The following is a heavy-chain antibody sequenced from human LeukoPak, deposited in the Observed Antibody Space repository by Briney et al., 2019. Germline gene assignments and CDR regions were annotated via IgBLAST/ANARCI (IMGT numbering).Heavy chain of an antibody. CDR2: IYYSGST. V-gene: IGHV4-59*08. D-gene: IGHD3-10*01. CDR1: GGSISSYY. J-gene: IGHJ2*01. CDR3: AGSYLYWYFDL. Sequence: PSETLSLTCTVSGGSISSYYWSWIRQPPGKGLEWIGYIYYSGSTNYNPSLKSRVTISVDTSKNQFSLKLSSVTAADTAVYYCAGSYLYWYFDLWGRGTLVTVSS.